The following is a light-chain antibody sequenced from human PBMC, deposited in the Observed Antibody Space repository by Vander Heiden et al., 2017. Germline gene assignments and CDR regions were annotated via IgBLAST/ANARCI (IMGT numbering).Light chain of an antibody. V-gene: IGLV3-1*01. Sequence: SYELTQPPSVSLSPGQTASITCSGDKLGDKYACWYQQKPGQSPWRGIYQDSKRPSGIPERFSGSNSGNTATLTISGTQAMDDADDYCQAWDSSTVGFGGGTKLTGL. CDR3: QAWDSSTVG. J-gene: IGLJ2*01. CDR1: KLGDKY. CDR2: QDS.